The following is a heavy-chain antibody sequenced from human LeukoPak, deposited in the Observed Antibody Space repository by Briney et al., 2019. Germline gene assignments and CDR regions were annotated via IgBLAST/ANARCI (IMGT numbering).Heavy chain of an antibody. V-gene: IGHV3-30*18. J-gene: IGHJ6*02. CDR3: AKDYYGSGSYSYYYGMDV. Sequence: PGGSLRLSCAASGFTFSSYGMHRVRQAPGKGLERVAVISYDGSNKYYADSVKGRFTISRDNSKNTLYLQMNSLRAEDTAVYYCAKDYYGSGSYSYYYGMDVWGQGTTVTVSS. D-gene: IGHD3-10*01. CDR1: GFTFSSYG. CDR2: ISYDGSNK.